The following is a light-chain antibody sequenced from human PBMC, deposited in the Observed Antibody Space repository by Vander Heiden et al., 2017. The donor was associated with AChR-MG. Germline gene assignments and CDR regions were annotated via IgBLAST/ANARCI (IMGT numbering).Light chain of an antibody. V-gene: IGKV3-11*01. CDR1: QSVSSY. Sequence: EIVLTQSPATLSLPPGETATLSCRASQSVSSYLVWYQQKPGQAPRLLIYDASNRATGIPARFSGSGSGTDFTLTISSLEPEDFAVYYCQQHSNWPPITFGQGTRLEIK. CDR3: QQHSNWPPIT. CDR2: DAS. J-gene: IGKJ5*01.